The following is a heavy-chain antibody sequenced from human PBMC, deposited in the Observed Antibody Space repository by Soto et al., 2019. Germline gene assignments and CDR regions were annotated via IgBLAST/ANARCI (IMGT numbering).Heavy chain of an antibody. J-gene: IGHJ6*02. CDR2: IKQDGSVK. Sequence: GGSLRLSCAASGFTFSSYWMSWVRQAPGKGLEWVANIKQDGSVKYYVDSVKGRFTISRDNAKNSLYLQMNSLRAEDTAVYYCARDPFSNSASKYYYYYGMDVWGQGTTVTVSS. V-gene: IGHV3-7*05. CDR3: ARDPFSNSASKYYYYYGMDV. D-gene: IGHD4-4*01. CDR1: GFTFSSYW.